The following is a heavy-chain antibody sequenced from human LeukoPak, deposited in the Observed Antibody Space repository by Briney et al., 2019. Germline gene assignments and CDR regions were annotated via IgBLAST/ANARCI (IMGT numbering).Heavy chain of an antibody. D-gene: IGHD6-25*01. Sequence: PSETLSLTCTVSGGSISSYYWSWIRQPPGKGLEWIGYIYYTGTTNYNPSLKSRVTISVDASKSRLSLELTSVTAADTAVYYCARSPVRIAALGRAFDYWGQGTLVTVSS. CDR1: GGSISSYY. J-gene: IGHJ4*02. V-gene: IGHV4-59*01. CDR3: ARSPVRIAALGRAFDY. CDR2: IYYTGTT.